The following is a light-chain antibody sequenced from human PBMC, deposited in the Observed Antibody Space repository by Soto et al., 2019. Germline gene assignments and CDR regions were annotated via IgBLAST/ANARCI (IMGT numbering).Light chain of an antibody. CDR2: GAS. CDR1: QSVSSNY. V-gene: IGKV3-20*01. CDR3: QQYGSSYPWT. Sequence: EIVFTQSPGTLSLSPGERATLSCRASQSVSSNYLAWYQQKPGQAPRLLIYGASSRATGIPDRFSGSGSGTDFTLTIRXLEPEDFAVYYCQQYGSSYPWTFGQGTKVDIK. J-gene: IGKJ1*01.